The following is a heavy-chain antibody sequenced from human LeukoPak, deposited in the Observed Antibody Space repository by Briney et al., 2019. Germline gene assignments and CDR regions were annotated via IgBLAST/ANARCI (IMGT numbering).Heavy chain of an antibody. J-gene: IGHJ3*02. V-gene: IGHV1-2*02. CDR1: GYTLTELS. Sequence: ASVKVSCKVSGYTLTELSMHWVRQAPGKGLEWMGWINPNSGGTNYAKKFQGRVTMTRDTSISIVYMELSRLKSDDTALYYCARGGIVPGATADAFEIWGQGTTVTVSS. CDR2: INPNSGGT. CDR3: ARGGIVPGATADAFEI. D-gene: IGHD2-2*01.